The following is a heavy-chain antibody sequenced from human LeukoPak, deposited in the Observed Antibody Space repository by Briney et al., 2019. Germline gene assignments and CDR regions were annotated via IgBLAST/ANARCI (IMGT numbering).Heavy chain of an antibody. V-gene: IGHV1-18*01. CDR1: GYTFTSYG. Sequence: ASVKVSFEASGYTFTSYGISWVRQAPGQGLEWMGWISAYNGNTNYAQKLQGRVTMTTDTSTSTAYMELRSLRSDDTAVYYCAREEWPGDKIDYWGQGTLVTVSS. J-gene: IGHJ4*02. CDR2: ISAYNGNT. D-gene: IGHD7-27*01. CDR3: AREEWPGDKIDY.